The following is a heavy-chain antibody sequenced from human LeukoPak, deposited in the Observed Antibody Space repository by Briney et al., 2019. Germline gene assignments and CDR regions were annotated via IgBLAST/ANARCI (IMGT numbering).Heavy chain of an antibody. CDR2: ICAYNGNT. D-gene: IGHD6-19*01. Sequence: WASVNVSCLASGYTFTSYGISWVRQAPGQGLAWMGWICAYNGNTNYAQKLQGRVTMTTDTSTSTAYMELRSLRSDDTAVYYCARDGRAVAGDAEYFQHWGQGTLVTVSS. V-gene: IGHV1-18*04. CDR3: ARDGRAVAGDAEYFQH. J-gene: IGHJ1*01. CDR1: GYTFTSYG.